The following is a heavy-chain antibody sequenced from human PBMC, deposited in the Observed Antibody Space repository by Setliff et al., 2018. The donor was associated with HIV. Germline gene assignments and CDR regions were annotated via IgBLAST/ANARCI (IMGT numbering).Heavy chain of an antibody. CDR1: GGSFSNSY. CDR3: RATSGSSFDY. D-gene: IGHD2-15*01. CDR2: ISHSGSA. Sequence: SETLSLTCAVYGGSFSNSYYNWIRQPPGKGLEWVGQISHSGSATYNSSLKSRVTMSVDTSKNQFSLKLSSLRFVDTAVYYCRATSGSSFDYWGQGTLVTVSS. V-gene: IGHV4-34*03. J-gene: IGHJ4*02.